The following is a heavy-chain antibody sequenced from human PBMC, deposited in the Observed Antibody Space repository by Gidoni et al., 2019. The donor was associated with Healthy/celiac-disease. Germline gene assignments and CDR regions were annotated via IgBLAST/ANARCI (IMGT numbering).Heavy chain of an antibody. CDR3: ARTYYYESSGEDAFDI. J-gene: IGHJ3*02. Sequence: QVQLVQSGAEVKKPGASVKVSCKSSGYPFSSYDINWVRQATGQGLEWMGWMNPNSGNTGYEQKFQGRVTMTRNTSISTAYMELSSLRSEDTAVYFCARTYYYESSGEDAFDIWGQGTMVTVSS. D-gene: IGHD3-22*01. CDR1: GYPFSSYD. CDR2: MNPNSGNT. V-gene: IGHV1-8*01.